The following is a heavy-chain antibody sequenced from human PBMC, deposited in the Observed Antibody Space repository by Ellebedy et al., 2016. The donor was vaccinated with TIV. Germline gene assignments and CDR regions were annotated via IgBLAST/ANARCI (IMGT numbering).Heavy chain of an antibody. CDR3: ARGTSSGYFDY. D-gene: IGHD6-19*01. V-gene: IGHV4-34*01. Sequence: MPSETLSLTCAVYGGSFSGYYWSWIRQPPGKGLEWIGEINHSGSTNYNPSLKSRVTISVDTSKNQFSLKLSSVTAADTAVYYCARGTSSGYFDYWGQGTLVTVSS. CDR1: GGSFSGYY. J-gene: IGHJ4*02. CDR2: INHSGST.